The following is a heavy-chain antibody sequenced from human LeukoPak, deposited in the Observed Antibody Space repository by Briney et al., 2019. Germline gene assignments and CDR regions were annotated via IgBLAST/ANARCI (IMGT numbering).Heavy chain of an antibody. CDR2: ISSSSSTI. J-gene: IGHJ4*02. Sequence: GGSLRLSCAASGFTFSSYSMNWVRQAPGKGLEWVSYISSSSSTIYYADSVKGRFTISRDNAKNSLYLQMNSLRAEDTAVYYCARETMVRGVIPDYWGQGTLVTVSS. V-gene: IGHV3-48*04. CDR3: ARETMVRGVIPDY. CDR1: GFTFSSYS. D-gene: IGHD3-10*01.